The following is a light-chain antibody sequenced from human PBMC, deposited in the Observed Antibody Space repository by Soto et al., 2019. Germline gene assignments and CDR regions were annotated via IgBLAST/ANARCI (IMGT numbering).Light chain of an antibody. J-gene: IGLJ2*01. CDR1: SSNIGNNY. CDR2: DNT. Sequence: QSALTQPPSVSAAPGQTVTISCSGSSSNIGNNYVSWYQQLPGTAPKLLIYDNTKRPSGIPDRFSGSKSGTSATLGITGLQTGDEADYYCGTWDSGLSAVVFGGGTQLTVL. CDR3: GTWDSGLSAVV. V-gene: IGLV1-51*01.